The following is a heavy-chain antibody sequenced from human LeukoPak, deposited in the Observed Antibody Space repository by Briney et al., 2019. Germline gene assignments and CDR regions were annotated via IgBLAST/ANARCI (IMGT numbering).Heavy chain of an antibody. CDR1: GYTLTELS. CDR2: FDPEDGET. Sequence: ASVKVSCKGSGYTLTELSMHWVRQAPGKGLEWVGGFDPEDGETIYAQKFQGRVTMTEDTSTDTAYMELSSLRSEDTAVYYCATDPVGRGVIVIDYWGQGTLVTVSS. D-gene: IGHD3-16*02. J-gene: IGHJ4*02. V-gene: IGHV1-24*01. CDR3: ATDPVGRGVIVIDY.